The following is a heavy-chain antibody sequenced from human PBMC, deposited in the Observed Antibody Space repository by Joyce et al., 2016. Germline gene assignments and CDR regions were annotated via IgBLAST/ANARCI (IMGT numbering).Heavy chain of an antibody. D-gene: IGHD6-25*01. V-gene: IGHV4-34*02. CDR2: INHSGAT. CDR1: GGSFSGYF. Sequence: VQLQQWGAGLLKPSETLSLTCGVYGGSFSGYFWGWIRPPPGKGLVWIGEINHSGATNDNPSLKGRVTMSIDTAKDQYALNLTSVTAADTAVYYGARGSRRSWVDPWGKGTLVIVSS. J-gene: IGHJ5*02. CDR3: ARGSRRSWVDP.